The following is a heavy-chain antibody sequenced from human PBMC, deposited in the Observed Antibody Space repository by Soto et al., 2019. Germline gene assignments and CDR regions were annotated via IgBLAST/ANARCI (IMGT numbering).Heavy chain of an antibody. CDR1: GYTFTSYD. Sequence: ASVKVSCKASGYTFTSYDINWVRQATGQGLERMGWMNPNSGNTGYAQKFQGRVTMTRNTSISTAYMELSSLRSEDTAVYYCATSPNYYDSSDYAFDIWGQGTMVT. CDR2: MNPNSGNT. J-gene: IGHJ3*02. D-gene: IGHD3-22*01. CDR3: ATSPNYYDSSDYAFDI. V-gene: IGHV1-8*01.